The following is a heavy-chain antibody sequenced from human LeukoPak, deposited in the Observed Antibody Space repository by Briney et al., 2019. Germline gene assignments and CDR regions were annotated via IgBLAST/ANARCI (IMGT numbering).Heavy chain of an antibody. CDR2: IYTGGST. J-gene: IGHJ4*02. CDR3: SREITMSRGVISPLGY. V-gene: IGHV4-4*07. Sequence: SETLSLTCTVSDDCMSSYYWSWIRQPAGRGLEWIGRIYTGGSTYYNSSLKSRVTMSVDTSKKQFSLNLSSVTAADTAVYYCSREITMSRGVISPLGYWGQGILVTVSS. D-gene: IGHD3-10*01. CDR1: DDCMSSYY.